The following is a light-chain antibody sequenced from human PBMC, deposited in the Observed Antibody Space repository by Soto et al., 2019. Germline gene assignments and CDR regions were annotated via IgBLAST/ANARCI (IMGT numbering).Light chain of an antibody. CDR3: QQYGSSGT. V-gene: IGKV3-20*01. J-gene: IGKJ1*01. CDR1: QSVTSSY. CDR2: GAS. Sequence: EIVLTQSPGTVSLSPGERATLSCRASQSVTSSYLAWYQQKPGQAPRLLIYGASTRATGIPARFSGSGSGTDFTLTISRLEPEDFAVYYCQQYGSSGTFGQGTKVDIK.